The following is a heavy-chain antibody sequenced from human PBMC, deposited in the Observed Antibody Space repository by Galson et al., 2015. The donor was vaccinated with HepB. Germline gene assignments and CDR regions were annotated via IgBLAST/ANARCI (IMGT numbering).Heavy chain of an antibody. V-gene: IGHV1-69*13. CDR2: IIPIHGTA. CDR1: GGTFSSYA. D-gene: IGHD2-15*01. Sequence: SVKVSCKASGGTFSSYAISWVRQAPGQGLEWMGGIIPIHGTANYAQKFQGRVTITADESTSTAYMELSSLRFDDTAVYYCARVGGKLGYCSGGSCSNWFDPWGQGTLVTVSS. J-gene: IGHJ5*02. CDR3: ARVGGKLGYCSGGSCSNWFDP.